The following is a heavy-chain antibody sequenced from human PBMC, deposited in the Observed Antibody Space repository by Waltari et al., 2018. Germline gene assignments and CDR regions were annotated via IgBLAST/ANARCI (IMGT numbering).Heavy chain of an antibody. Sequence: QVQLVESGGGVVQPGGSLRLSCAASGFTFSRYGMHWVRQAPGKGLEWVAFIRYDGSNKYYADSVKGRFTISRDNSKNTLYLQMNSLRAEDTAVYYCAKDPRWFGESYYFDYWGQGTLVTVSS. CDR2: IRYDGSNK. D-gene: IGHD3-10*01. V-gene: IGHV3-30*02. CDR3: AKDPRWFGESYYFDY. J-gene: IGHJ4*02. CDR1: GFTFSRYG.